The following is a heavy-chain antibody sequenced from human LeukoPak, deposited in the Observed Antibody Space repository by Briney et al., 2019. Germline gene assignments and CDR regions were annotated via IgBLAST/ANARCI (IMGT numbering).Heavy chain of an antibody. CDR2: IYTTGNT. CDR1: SGSINSYF. D-gene: IGHD3-16*01. V-gene: IGHV4-4*07. J-gene: IGHJ4*02. CDR3: ARHGYTASHYFLDY. Sequence: SETLSLTCTVSSGSINSYFWGWVRQPAGRGLEWIGRIYTTGNTHYNPSLKSRLTMSIDTSKRQFSLNLRSVTAADTAICYCARHGYTASHYFLDYWSQGTLVTVSS.